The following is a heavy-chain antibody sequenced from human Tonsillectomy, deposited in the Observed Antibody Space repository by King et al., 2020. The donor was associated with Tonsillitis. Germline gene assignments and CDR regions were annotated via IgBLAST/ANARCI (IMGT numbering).Heavy chain of an antibody. CDR3: ARDRGYSSSWLSNYYYGMDV. J-gene: IGHJ6*02. CDR1: GDSVSSNSAA. D-gene: IGHD6-13*01. V-gene: IGHV6-1*01. Sequence: VQLQQSGPGLVQPSQTLSLTCAISGDSVSSNSAAWNWIRQSPSRGLEWLGRTYYRSKWYNDYAVSVKSRITINPDTSKNHFSLQLNSVTPEDTAVYYCARDRGYSSSWLSNYYYGMDVWGQGTTVIVSS. CDR2: TYYRSKWYN.